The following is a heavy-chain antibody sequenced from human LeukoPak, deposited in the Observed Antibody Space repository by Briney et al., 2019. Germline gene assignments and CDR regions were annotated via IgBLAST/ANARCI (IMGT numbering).Heavy chain of an antibody. CDR2: INHSGST. CDR1: GGSFSGYY. J-gene: IGHJ5*02. Sequence: KPSETLSLTCAVYGGSFSGYYWSWIRQPPGKGLEWIGEINHSGSTNYNPSLKSRVTISVDTSKNQFSLKLSSVTAADTAVYYCARGIRLRGWYHNWFDPWGQGTLVTVSS. D-gene: IGHD2-15*01. V-gene: IGHV4-34*01. CDR3: ARGIRLRGWYHNWFDP.